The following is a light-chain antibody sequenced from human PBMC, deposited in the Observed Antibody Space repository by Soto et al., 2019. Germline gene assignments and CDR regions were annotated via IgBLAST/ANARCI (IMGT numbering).Light chain of an antibody. V-gene: IGKV3-15*01. CDR2: GAS. J-gene: IGKJ4*01. Sequence: LSCWASQSVSGDLAWYQQKPGQAPRLLIYGASTRATGIPARFSGSGSGTEFTLTIGSLQSEDSAVYYCQQYNNWPPLTFGGGTKVEIK. CDR1: QSVSGD. CDR3: QQYNNWPPLT.